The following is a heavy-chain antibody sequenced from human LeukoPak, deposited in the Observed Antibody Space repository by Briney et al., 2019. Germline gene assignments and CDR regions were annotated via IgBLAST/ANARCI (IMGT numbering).Heavy chain of an antibody. J-gene: IGHJ5*02. D-gene: IGHD2-15*01. CDR2: INPNSGGT. CDR3: ARDIGGCGGSFWGNNWFDP. V-gene: IGHV1-2*02. CDR1: GYTFTGYY. Sequence: ASVKVSCKASGYTFTGYYMHWVRQAPGQGLEWMGWINPNSGGTNYAQKFQGRVTMTRDTSISTAYMELSRLRSDDTAVYYCARDIGGCGGSFWGNNWFDPWGQGTLVTVSS.